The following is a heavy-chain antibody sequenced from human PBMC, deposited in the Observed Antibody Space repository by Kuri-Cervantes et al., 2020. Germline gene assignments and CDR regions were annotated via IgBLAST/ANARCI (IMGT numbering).Heavy chain of an antibody. CDR2: FDPEDGET. CDR3: ARGGGHSNYNWFDP. J-gene: IGHJ5*02. CDR1: GYTLTELS. V-gene: IGHV1-24*01. D-gene: IGHD4-11*01. Sequence: ASVKVSCKVSGYTLTELSMHWVRQAPVKGLEWMGGFDPEDGETIYAQKFQGRVTMTEDTSTDTAYMELSSLRSEDTAVYYCARGGGHSNYNWFDPWGQGTLVTVSS.